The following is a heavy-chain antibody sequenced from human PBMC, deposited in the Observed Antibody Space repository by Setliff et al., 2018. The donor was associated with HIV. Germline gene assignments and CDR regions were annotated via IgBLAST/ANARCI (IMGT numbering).Heavy chain of an antibody. CDR1: GGSISNYY. D-gene: IGHD1-26*01. J-gene: IGHJ4*02. CDR3: ARLRDMEWELIGLDY. CDR2: IHYSGST. V-gene: IGHV4-59*01. Sequence: SETLSLTCTVSGGSISNYYWSWIRQSPEKGLEWIGHIHYSGSTNYNPSLKSRVTISLDTSKNQFSLKLSSVAAADTAIYYCARLRDMEWELIGLDYWGRGTLVTVSS.